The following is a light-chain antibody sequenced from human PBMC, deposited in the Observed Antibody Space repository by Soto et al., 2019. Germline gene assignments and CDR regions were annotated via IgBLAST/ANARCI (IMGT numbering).Light chain of an antibody. J-gene: IGKJ1*01. CDR3: QQYVSSVT. V-gene: IGKV3-20*01. CDR1: QSVDSSF. CDR2: GAS. Sequence: EIVLTQSPGSLSLSPGERGTLSCRASQSVDSSFFAWYQQKPDQAPRLLIYGASNRATGIPDRFSGSGSGNDFMPSISRLAPEDFAVYYCQQYVSSVTFGQGTKVEIK.